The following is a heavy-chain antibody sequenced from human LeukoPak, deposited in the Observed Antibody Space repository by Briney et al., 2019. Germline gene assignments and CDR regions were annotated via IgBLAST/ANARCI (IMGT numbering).Heavy chain of an antibody. Sequence: SETLSLTCTVSGGSISSSSYYWGWIRQPPGKGLEWIGSIYYSGSTYYNPSLKSRVTISVDTSKNQFSLKLSSVTAADTAVYYCARATTYYYGSGSYGTLDYWGQGTLVTVSS. J-gene: IGHJ4*02. V-gene: IGHV4-39*07. CDR2: IYYSGST. D-gene: IGHD3-10*01. CDR1: GGSISSSSYY. CDR3: ARATTYYYGSGSYGTLDY.